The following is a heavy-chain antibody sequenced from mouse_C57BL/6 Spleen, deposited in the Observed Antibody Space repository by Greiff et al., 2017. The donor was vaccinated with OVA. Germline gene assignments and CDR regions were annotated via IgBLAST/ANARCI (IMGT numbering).Heavy chain of an antibody. D-gene: IGHD2-1*01. Sequence: QVHVKQSGAELVRPGASVKLSCKASGYTFTDYYINWVKQRPGQGLEWIARIYPGSGNTYYNEKFKGKATLTAEKSSSTAYMQLSSLTSEDSAVYFCARDYGNQAMDYWGQGTSVTVSS. V-gene: IGHV1-76*01. CDR3: ARDYGNQAMDY. CDR1: GYTFTDYY. J-gene: IGHJ4*01. CDR2: IYPGSGNT.